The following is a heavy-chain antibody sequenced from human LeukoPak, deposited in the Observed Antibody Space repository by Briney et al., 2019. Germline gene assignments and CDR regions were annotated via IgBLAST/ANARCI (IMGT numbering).Heavy chain of an antibody. V-gene: IGHV3-30*02. Sequence: GGSLRLSCAASGFTFSSYGMHWVRQAPGKGLEWVAFIRYDGSNKYYADSVKGRFTISRDNSKNTLYLQMNSLRAEDTAVYYCSALTPLRDRDDYWGQGTLVTVSS. J-gene: IGHJ4*02. D-gene: IGHD3-16*01. CDR3: SALTPLRDRDDY. CDR2: IRYDGSNK. CDR1: GFTFSSYG.